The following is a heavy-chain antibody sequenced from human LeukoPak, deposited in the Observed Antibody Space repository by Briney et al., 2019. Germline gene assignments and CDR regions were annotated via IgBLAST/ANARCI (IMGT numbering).Heavy chain of an antibody. D-gene: IGHD2-2*01. V-gene: IGHV3-48*04. J-gene: IGHJ4*02. CDR1: GFTFSSYS. CDR2: ISSSSSTI. Sequence: GGSLRLSCAASGFTFSSYSMNWVRQAPGKGLEWVSYISSSSSTIYYADSVKGRFTISRDNAKNSLYLQMNSLRAEDTAVYDGARLLGYCSSTSCYGEGLGYWGQGTLVTVSS. CDR3: ARLLGYCSSTSCYGEGLGY.